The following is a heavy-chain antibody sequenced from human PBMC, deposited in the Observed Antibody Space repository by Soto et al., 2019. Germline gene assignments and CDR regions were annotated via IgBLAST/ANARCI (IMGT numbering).Heavy chain of an antibody. V-gene: IGHV3-74*01. J-gene: IGHJ6*02. CDR1: GFSVKRYW. D-gene: IGHD3-3*01. Sequence: PCGSLRLSCGASGFSVKRYWMHWVRQAPGKGLVWLSRFGGDENYTDYADSVRGRFTISRDIAKNTIYLQMNSLRAEDTAVYYCGKGKELGVVRYGLDAWGQGTTVTVS. CDR3: GKGKELGVVRYGLDA. CDR2: FGGDENYT.